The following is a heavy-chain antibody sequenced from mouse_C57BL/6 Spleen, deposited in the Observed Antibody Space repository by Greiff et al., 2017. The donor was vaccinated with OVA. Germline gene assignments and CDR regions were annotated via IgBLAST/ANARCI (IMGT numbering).Heavy chain of an antibody. CDR2: IDPSDSYT. Sequence: VQLQQPGAELVMPGASVKLSCKASGYTFTSYWMHWVKQRPGQGLEWIGEIDPSDSYTNYNQKFKGKSTLTVDKSSSTAYMQLSSLTSEDSAVYYCARGNYDSWFAYWGKGTLVTVSA. CDR3: ARGNYDSWFAY. D-gene: IGHD2-4*01. CDR1: GYTFTSYW. V-gene: IGHV1-69*01. J-gene: IGHJ3*01.